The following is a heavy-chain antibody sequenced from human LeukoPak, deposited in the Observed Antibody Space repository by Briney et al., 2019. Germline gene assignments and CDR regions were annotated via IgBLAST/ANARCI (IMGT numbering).Heavy chain of an antibody. V-gene: IGHV5-51*01. CDR1: GYSFTSYW. D-gene: IGHD5-18*01. J-gene: IGHJ4*02. Sequence: GESLKISCKASGYSFTSYWIGWVRQMPGKGLEWMGIIDPSDSETRYTPSFQGQVTISVDKSLTTADLQWNSLKASDTAMYYCARQTAMGRSGDYWGQGALVTVSS. CDR2: IDPSDSET. CDR3: ARQTAMGRSGDY.